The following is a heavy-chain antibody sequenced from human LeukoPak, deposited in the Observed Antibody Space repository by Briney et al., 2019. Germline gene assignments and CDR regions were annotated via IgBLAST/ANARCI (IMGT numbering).Heavy chain of an antibody. CDR2: IKQDGSEK. Sequence: GGSLRLSCAASGFTFSSYWMSWVRQAPGKGLEWVANIKQDGSEKYYVDSVKGRFTISRDNSKNTLYLQMNSLRAEDTAVYYCAELGITMIGGVWGKGTTVTISS. J-gene: IGHJ6*04. CDR1: GFTFSSYW. D-gene: IGHD3-10*02. V-gene: IGHV3-7*01. CDR3: AELGITMIGGV.